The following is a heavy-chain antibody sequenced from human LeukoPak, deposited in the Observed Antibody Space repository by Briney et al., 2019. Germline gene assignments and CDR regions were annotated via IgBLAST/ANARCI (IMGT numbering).Heavy chain of an antibody. Sequence: GGSLRLSCAASGFTLSDYYMSWVRQAPGKGLEWVSVIYSGGSTYYADSVKGRFTISRDNSKNTLYLQMNSLRAEDTAVYYCARGSGSYPFWGQGTLVTVSS. CDR2: IYSGGST. J-gene: IGHJ4*02. CDR3: ARGSGSYPF. CDR1: GFTLSDYY. V-gene: IGHV3-53*01. D-gene: IGHD1-26*01.